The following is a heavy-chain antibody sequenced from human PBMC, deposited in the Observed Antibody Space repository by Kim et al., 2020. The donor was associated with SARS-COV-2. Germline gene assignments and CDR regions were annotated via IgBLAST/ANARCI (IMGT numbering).Heavy chain of an antibody. CDR3: ARDLAELWRVPYAFDI. J-gene: IGHJ3*02. Sequence: SVKGRFTISRANAKNTLYLQMNSLRAEDTAVYYCARDLAELWRVPYAFDIWGQGTMVTVSS. D-gene: IGHD5-18*01. V-gene: IGHV3-74*01.